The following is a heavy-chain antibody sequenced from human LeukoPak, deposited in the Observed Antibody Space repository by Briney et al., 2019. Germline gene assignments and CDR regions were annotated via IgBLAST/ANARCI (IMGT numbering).Heavy chain of an antibody. V-gene: IGHV1-46*01. Sequence: GASVKVSCKASGYTFTSYYMHWVRQAPGQGLEWMGIINPSGGSTSYAQKFQGRVTITRDTSASTAYTELSSLRSEDMAVYYCARVIAVAGTNYFDYWGQGTLVTVSS. J-gene: IGHJ4*02. CDR1: GYTFTSYY. CDR3: ARVIAVAGTNYFDY. CDR2: INPSGGST. D-gene: IGHD6-19*01.